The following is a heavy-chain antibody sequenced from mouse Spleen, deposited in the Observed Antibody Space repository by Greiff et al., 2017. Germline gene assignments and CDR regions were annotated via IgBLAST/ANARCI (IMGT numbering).Heavy chain of an antibody. CDR1: GFNIKDDY. V-gene: IGHV14-4*01. Sequence: VQLQQSGAELVRPGASVKLSCTASGFNIKDDYMHWVKQRPEQGLEWIGWIDPENGDTEYASKFQGKATITADTSSNTAYLQLSSLTSEDTAVYYCTRKNYYDGSLYFDYWGQGTTLTVSS. CDR3: TRKNYYDGSLYFDY. D-gene: IGHD1-1*01. CDR2: IDPENGDT. J-gene: IGHJ2*01.